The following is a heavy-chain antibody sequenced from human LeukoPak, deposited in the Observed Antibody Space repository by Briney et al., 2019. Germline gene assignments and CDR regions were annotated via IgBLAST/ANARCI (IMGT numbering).Heavy chain of an antibody. Sequence: GGSLRLSCAASGFTFSSYAMSWVRQAPGKGLAWVSTISGGSGSTYCADSVKGRFTISRDNAKNSLYLQMNSLRAEDTAVYYCARGKSTNCCFDIWGQGTMVTVSS. J-gene: IGHJ3*02. CDR1: GFTFSSYA. V-gene: IGHV3-23*01. D-gene: IGHD2-2*01. CDR2: ISGGSGST. CDR3: ARGKSTNCCFDI.